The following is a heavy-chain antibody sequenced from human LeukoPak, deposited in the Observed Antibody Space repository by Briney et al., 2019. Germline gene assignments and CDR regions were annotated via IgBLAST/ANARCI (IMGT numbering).Heavy chain of an antibody. J-gene: IGHJ4*02. CDR3: ARGPRYCSGGSCYSKLDY. CDR2: MNPNSGNT. V-gene: IGHV1-8*01. D-gene: IGHD2-15*01. CDR1: GYTFTSYD. Sequence: ASVKVSCKASGYTFTSYDINWVRQAAGQGLGWMGWMNPNSGNTGYAQKFQGRVTMTRNTSISTAYMELSSLRSEDTAVYYCARGPRYCSGGSCYSKLDYWGQGTLVTVSS.